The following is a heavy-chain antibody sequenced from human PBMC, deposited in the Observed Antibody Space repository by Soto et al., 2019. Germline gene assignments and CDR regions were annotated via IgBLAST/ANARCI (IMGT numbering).Heavy chain of an antibody. CDR1: GGTFSSYA. CDR2: FIPISGTA. V-gene: IGHV1-69*01. CDR3: ARSQGSSTSLAIYYYYYYGMDV. J-gene: IGHJ6*02. Sequence: QVQLVQSGAEVKKPGSSVKVSCKASGGTFSSYAISWGRQSPGQGLEWMGGFIPISGTANYAQKFKGRVTITADESTSTSYMELSSMRSEDTAVYSCARSQGSSTSLAIYYYYYYGMDVWGQGTTVTVSS. D-gene: IGHD2-2*01.